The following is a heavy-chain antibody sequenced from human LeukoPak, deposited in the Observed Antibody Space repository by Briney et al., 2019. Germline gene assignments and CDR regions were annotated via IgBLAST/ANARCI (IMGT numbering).Heavy chain of an antibody. CDR2: IYYKGNT. J-gene: IGHJ4*02. D-gene: IGHD6-19*01. CDR3: MRRDTGWNYSDY. CDR1: GGSIYSHY. V-gene: IGHV4-59*08. Sequence: SETLSLTCAVSGGSIYSHYWGWIRQPPGKGLEWIGDIYYKGNTNYNLSLKSRVTISLDTSKNHLSLTLTSVVAADTAIYYCMRRDTGWNYSDYWGQGILVTVSS.